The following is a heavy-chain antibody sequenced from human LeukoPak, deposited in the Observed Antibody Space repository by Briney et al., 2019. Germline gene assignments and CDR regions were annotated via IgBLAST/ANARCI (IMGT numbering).Heavy chain of an antibody. CDR1: GFTFSSYW. J-gene: IGHJ4*02. D-gene: IGHD2-21*02. V-gene: IGHV3-7*01. CDR3: ARDTAGGFDY. CDR2: IKQDRSEK. Sequence: GGSLRLSCATSGFTFSSYWMSWVRQAPGKGLEWVANIKQDRSEKFYVDSVTGRFTISRDNAKKSVYLQMNSLRVEDTAVYYCARDTAGGFDYWGQRTLVTVSS.